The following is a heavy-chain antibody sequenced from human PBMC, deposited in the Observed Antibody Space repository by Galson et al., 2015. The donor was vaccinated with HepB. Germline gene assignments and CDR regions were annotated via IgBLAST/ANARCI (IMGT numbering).Heavy chain of an antibody. D-gene: IGHD3-3*01. V-gene: IGHV3-23*01. CDR2: ISGSGGST. CDR3: AKPRTIFGVVKHYFDY. Sequence: SLRLSCAASGFTFSSYAMSWVRQAPGKGLEWVSAISGSGGSTYYADSVKGRFTISRDNSKNTLYLQMNSLRAEDTAVYYCAKPRTIFGVVKHYFDYWGQGTLVTVSS. J-gene: IGHJ4*02. CDR1: GFTFSSYA.